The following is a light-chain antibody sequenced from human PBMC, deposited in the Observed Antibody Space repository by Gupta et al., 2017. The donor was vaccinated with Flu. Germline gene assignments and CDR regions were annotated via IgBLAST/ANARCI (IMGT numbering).Light chain of an antibody. V-gene: IGLV3-21*03. J-gene: IGLJ3*02. CDR3: QVWDTSSEHRV. CDR2: DDS. Sequence: GKTAKITWGGNDIRSKMVHWYQQKPGRAPVLVVNDDSDRPSGVPERFSGSNSGNTATLTITRVEAGDEADYYCQVWDTSSEHRVFGGGTKLTVL. CDR1: DIRSKM.